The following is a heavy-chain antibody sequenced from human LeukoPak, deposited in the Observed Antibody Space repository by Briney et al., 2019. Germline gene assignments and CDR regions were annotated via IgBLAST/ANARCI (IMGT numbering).Heavy chain of an antibody. CDR3: ASRTGSQGTWVHMDV. D-gene: IGHD2-2*01. Sequence: GAPQKVSCKASGGTFTSYAISWVRQAPGHGLEWMERIIPIFGIANYAQKLQGRVTITADKSTSTAYLELSSLRSEDPAVYYCASRTGSQGTWVHMDVRGQGTTVTVSS. J-gene: IGHJ6*02. CDR2: IIPIFGIA. CDR1: GGTFTSYA. V-gene: IGHV1-69*04.